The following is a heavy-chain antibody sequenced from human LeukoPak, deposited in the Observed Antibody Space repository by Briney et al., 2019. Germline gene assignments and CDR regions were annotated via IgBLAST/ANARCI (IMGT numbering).Heavy chain of an antibody. CDR1: GYSISSGYY. D-gene: IGHD4-11*01. Sequence: SETLSLTCAVSGYSISSGYYWGWIRQPPGKGLEWIGSIYHSGSTYYNPSLKSRVTISVDTSKNQFSLKLSSVTAADTAVYYCARVRDYTYMDVWGKGTTVTVSS. CDR2: IYHSGST. CDR3: ARVRDYTYMDV. V-gene: IGHV4-38-2*01. J-gene: IGHJ6*03.